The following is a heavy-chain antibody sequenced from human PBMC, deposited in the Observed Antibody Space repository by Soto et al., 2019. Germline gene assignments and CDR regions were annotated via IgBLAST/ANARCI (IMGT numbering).Heavy chain of an antibody. CDR1: GFTFGDYA. CDR3: TRRLDGTSNYYGMDV. CDR2: IRSKAYGGTT. D-gene: IGHD1-1*01. J-gene: IGHJ6*02. Sequence: SLRLSCTASGFTFGDYAMSWVRQAPGKGLEWVGFIRSKAYGGTTEYAASVKGRFTISRDDSKSIAYLQMNSLKTEDTAVYYCTRRLDGTSNYYGMDVWGQGTTVTVSS. V-gene: IGHV3-49*04.